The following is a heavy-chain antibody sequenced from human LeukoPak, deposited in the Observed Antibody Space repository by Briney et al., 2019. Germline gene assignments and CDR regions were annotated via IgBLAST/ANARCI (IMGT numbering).Heavy chain of an antibody. CDR1: GFTFSSYG. CDR2: IRYDGSNK. D-gene: IGHD2-2*02. V-gene: IGHV3-30*02. CDR3: ARSRFGVVVPAAIRESWNT. Sequence: GGSLRLSCAASGFTFSSYGMHWVRQAPGKGLEWVAFIRYDGSNKYYADSVKGRFTISRDNSKNTLYPQMNSLRAEDTAVYYCARSRFGVVVPAAIRESWNTWGQGTLVTVSS. J-gene: IGHJ5*02.